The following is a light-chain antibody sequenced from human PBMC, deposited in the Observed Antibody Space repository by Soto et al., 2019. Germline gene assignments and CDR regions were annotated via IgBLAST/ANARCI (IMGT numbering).Light chain of an antibody. CDR3: QQYINLPPLT. CDR2: GAS. V-gene: IGKV3-15*01. Sequence: EIMMPQSPATLSVSPGERATVSCRASQSVNTHLAWYQQKPGQAPRLLIYGASTRATGIPARFSGSGSGTDFTLTISSLQSEDFAVYYCQQYINLPPLTFGGGTKVDIK. CDR1: QSVNTH. J-gene: IGKJ4*01.